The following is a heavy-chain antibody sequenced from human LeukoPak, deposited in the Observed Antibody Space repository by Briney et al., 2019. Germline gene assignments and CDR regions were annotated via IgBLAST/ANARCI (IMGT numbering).Heavy chain of an antibody. D-gene: IGHD6-19*01. J-gene: IGHJ4*02. CDR3: AQMIHLAVAGYFDY. CDR2: ISGSGGST. Sequence: GGSLRLSCAASGFTFSSYEMNWVRQAPGKGLEWVSAISGSGGSTYYADSVKGRFTISRDNSKNTLYLQMNSLRAEDTAVYYCAQMIHLAVAGYFDYWGQGTLVTVSS. V-gene: IGHV3-23*01. CDR1: GFTFSSYE.